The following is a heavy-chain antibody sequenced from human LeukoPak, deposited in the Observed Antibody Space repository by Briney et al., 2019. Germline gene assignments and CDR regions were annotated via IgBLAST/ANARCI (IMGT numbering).Heavy chain of an antibody. CDR3: ARTTSMTASGYDY. Sequence: ASVKVSCKASGYTFTNYHINWVRQASGQGLEWMTWINPDTGDKGYPRKFQDRVTITTDTSISTAYMELSSLSSEDTAVYFCARTTSMTASGYDYWGQGTLVSVSS. CDR1: GYTFTNYH. J-gene: IGHJ4*02. V-gene: IGHV1-8*03. D-gene: IGHD2-21*02. CDR2: INPDTGDK.